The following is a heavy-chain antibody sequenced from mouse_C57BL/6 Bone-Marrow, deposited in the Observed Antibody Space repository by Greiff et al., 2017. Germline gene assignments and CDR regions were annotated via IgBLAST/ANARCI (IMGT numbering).Heavy chain of an antibody. J-gene: IGHJ2*01. V-gene: IGHV1-55*01. D-gene: IGHD2-1*01. CDR2: IYPGSGST. CDR3: AKIYYGPFDY. CDR1: GYTFTSYW. Sequence: QVQLQQSGAELVKPGASVKMSCKASGYTFTSYWITWVKQRPGQGLEWIGDIYPGSGSTNYNEKLKSKATLTVDTSSSTAYMQLSSLTSEDSAVYYCAKIYYGPFDYWGQGTTLTVSS.